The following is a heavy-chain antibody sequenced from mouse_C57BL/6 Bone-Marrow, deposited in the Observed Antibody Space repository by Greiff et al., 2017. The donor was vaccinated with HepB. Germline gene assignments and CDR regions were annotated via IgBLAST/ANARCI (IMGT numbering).Heavy chain of an antibody. CDR3: AGGNDYGSSYDY. J-gene: IGHJ2*01. CDR2: IDPSDSYT. Sequence: QVQLQQPGAELVRPGTSVKLSCKASGYTFTSYWMHWVKQRPGQGLEWIGVIDPSDSYTNYNQKFKGKATLTVDTSSSTAYMQLSSLTSEDSAVYYCAGGNDYGSSYDYWGQGTTLTVSS. V-gene: IGHV1-59*01. CDR1: GYTFTSYW. D-gene: IGHD1-1*01.